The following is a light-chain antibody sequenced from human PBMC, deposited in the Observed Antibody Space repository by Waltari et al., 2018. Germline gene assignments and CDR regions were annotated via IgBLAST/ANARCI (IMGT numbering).Light chain of an antibody. CDR3: MQGTHRPWT. CDR1: QSLVSSDGNTY. Sequence: DVVMTQSPLSLPVTLGQSASISCRSSQSLVSSDGNTYFNWFQQRSGQSPRRLVYKVSNRDSGVPDRFSGSGSGKDFTLRISRVEAEDVGVYYCMQGTHRPWTFGQGTKVQI. J-gene: IGKJ1*01. CDR2: KVS. V-gene: IGKV2-30*01.